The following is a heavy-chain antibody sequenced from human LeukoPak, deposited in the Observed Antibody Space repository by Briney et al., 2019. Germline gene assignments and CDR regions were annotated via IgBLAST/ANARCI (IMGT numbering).Heavy chain of an antibody. CDR1: GYTFTSYD. CDR3: ARPLFPHYYSDSGSHPDAI. CDR2: MNPNSGNT. V-gene: IGHV1-8*01. D-gene: IGHD3-10*01. Sequence: ASVKVSCKASGYTFTSYDINWVRQAIGQGLEWMGWMNPNSGNTGYAQKFQGRVTMTRNNSISTAYMELSSLRSEDTAVYYCARPLFPHYYSDSGSHPDAIWGQGTVVTVSS. J-gene: IGHJ3*02.